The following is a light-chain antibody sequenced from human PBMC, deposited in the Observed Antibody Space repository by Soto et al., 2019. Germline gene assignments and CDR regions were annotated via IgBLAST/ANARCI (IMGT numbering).Light chain of an antibody. Sequence: QSVLIQPASVSGSPGQSITISCTGTSSDVGGYNYVSWYQQHPGKAPKLMIYDVSNRPSGVSNRFSGSKSGNTASLTISGLQAEDEADYYCSSYTSSSRVFGGGTKLTVL. CDR1: SSDVGGYNY. CDR3: SSYTSSSRV. J-gene: IGLJ2*01. V-gene: IGLV2-14*01. CDR2: DVS.